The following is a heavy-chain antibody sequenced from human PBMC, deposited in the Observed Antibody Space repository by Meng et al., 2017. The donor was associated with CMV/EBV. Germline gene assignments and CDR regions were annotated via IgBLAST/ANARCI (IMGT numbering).Heavy chain of an antibody. J-gene: IGHJ6*02. CDR2: IYYSGST. V-gene: IGHV4-59*01. Sequence: SETLSLTCTVSGGSISSYYWSWIRQPPGKGLEWIGYIYYSGSTNYNPSLKSRVTISVDTSKNQFSLKLSSVTAADTAVYYCATPTNYYYYGMDVWGQGTTATVSS. CDR3: ATPTNYYYYGMDV. D-gene: IGHD2-8*01. CDR1: GGSISSYY.